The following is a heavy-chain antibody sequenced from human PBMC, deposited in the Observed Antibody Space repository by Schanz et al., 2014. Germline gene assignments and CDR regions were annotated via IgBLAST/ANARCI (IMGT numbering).Heavy chain of an antibody. CDR1: RFNFSDHY. CDR2: ISNTGTFI. J-gene: IGHJ4*02. D-gene: IGHD1-1*01. Sequence: QVQLVESGGGVVQPGRSLRLSCAASRFNFSDHYMAWIRQAPGKGLEWVSIISNTGTFIYYADSVRGRFVISRDNAKSSLFLQMKGLRAEDTAVYYCVRDAYLQIRGTVFDSWGPGNLVTVSS. V-gene: IGHV3-11*01. CDR3: VRDAYLQIRGTVFDS.